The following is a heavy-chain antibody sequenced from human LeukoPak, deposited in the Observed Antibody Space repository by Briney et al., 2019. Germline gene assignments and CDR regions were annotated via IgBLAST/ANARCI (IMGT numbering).Heavy chain of an antibody. V-gene: IGHV3-7*01. Sequence: PGGSLRLSCTVSGFTFRKYWMSWVRQSPGKGLEWVANIKEDGSEKNYVDSVQGRCTPSRDNSKNSVDLQMNSLRSEDTDVYYCARFFSRWDRPYYFDHWGQGTLVTVSS. J-gene: IGHJ4*02. CDR3: ARFFSRWDRPYYFDH. D-gene: IGHD3-16*01. CDR1: GFTFRKYW. CDR2: IKEDGSEK.